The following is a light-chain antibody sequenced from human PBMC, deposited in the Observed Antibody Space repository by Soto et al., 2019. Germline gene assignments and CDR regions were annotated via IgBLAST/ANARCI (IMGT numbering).Light chain of an antibody. CDR1: SSNIGGNS. CDR3: GSWDSSLSAYV. Sequence: QSVMTQPPSVSAAPGQKVTISCSGSSSNIGGNSVSWYHQLPGTAPKLLIYDDNKRPSGIPDRFSGSKSGTSATLGITGFQTGDEADYYCGSWDSSLSAYVFGNGTKLTVL. V-gene: IGLV1-51*01. CDR2: DDN. J-gene: IGLJ1*01.